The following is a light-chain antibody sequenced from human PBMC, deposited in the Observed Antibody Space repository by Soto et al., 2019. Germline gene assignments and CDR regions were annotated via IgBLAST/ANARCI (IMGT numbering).Light chain of an antibody. J-gene: IGKJ3*01. CDR2: DAS. V-gene: IGKV3-11*01. CDR1: QSVSSY. Sequence: EIVLTQSPATLSLSPGERATLSCRASQSVSSYLAWYQQKPGQAPRLLIYDASNRATGIPARFSGSGSGTDFTLTIRSLEPEDFAVYYCQQRSNSPPGSTFGPGTKVDIK. CDR3: QQRSNSPPGST.